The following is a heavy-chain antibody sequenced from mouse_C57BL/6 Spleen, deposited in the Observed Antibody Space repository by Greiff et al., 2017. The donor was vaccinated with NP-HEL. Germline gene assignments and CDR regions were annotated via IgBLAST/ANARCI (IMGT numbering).Heavy chain of an antibody. CDR1: GYTFTDYE. D-gene: IGHD1-1*01. J-gene: IGHJ2*01. V-gene: IGHV1-15*01. Sequence: LQESGAELVRPGASVTLSCKASGYTFTDYEMHWVKQTPVHGLEWIGAIDPETGGTAYNQKFKGKAILTADKSSSTAYMELRSLTSEDSAVYYCASLYYGSSYYFDYWGQGTTLTVSS. CDR3: ASLYYGSSYYFDY. CDR2: IDPETGGT.